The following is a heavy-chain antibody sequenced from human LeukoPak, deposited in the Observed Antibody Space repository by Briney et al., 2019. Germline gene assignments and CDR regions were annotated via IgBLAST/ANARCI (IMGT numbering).Heavy chain of an antibody. D-gene: IGHD6-13*01. Sequence: GGSLRLSCAASGFTVSSNYMSCVRQAPGKGLEWVSVIYSGGSTYYADSVKGRFTISRDNSKNTLYLQMNSLRAKDTAVYYCARVGSSWSSGAFDIWGQGTMVTVSS. CDR2: IYSGGST. CDR3: ARVGSSWSSGAFDI. CDR1: GFTVSSNY. J-gene: IGHJ3*02. V-gene: IGHV3-66*02.